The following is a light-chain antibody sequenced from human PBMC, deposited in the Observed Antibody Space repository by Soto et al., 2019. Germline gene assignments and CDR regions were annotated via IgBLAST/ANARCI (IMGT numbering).Light chain of an antibody. V-gene: IGKV1-5*01. CDR3: QHYNSYSEA. CDR2: DAS. CDR1: QSISTW. Sequence: IRMTQSPSSLSASVGDRVTITCRASQSISTWLAWYQQKPGKAPKLLIYDASSLESGVPSRFSGSGSGTEFTLTISSLQPDDFATYYCQHYNSYSEAFGQGTKVDIK. J-gene: IGKJ1*01.